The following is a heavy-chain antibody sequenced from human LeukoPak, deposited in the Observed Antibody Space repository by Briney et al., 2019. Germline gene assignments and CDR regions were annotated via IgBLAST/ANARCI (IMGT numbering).Heavy chain of an antibody. D-gene: IGHD6-6*01. V-gene: IGHV3-9*01. CDR3: AKDRDYSSSGASVDY. CDR1: GFIFDNYA. CDR2: ISWNSGSI. J-gene: IGHJ4*02. Sequence: SLRLSCAASGFIFDNYAMHWVRQAPGKGLEWVSGISWNSGSIVYADSVKGRFTISRDNAKNSLYLQMNSLRAEDTALYYCAKDRDYSSSGASVDYWGQGTLVTVSS.